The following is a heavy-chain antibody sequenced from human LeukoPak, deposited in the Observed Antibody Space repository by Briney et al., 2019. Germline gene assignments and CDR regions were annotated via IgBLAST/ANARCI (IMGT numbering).Heavy chain of an antibody. D-gene: IGHD3-10*01. CDR3: ARMDGSGSYFGVNWLDP. V-gene: IGHV1-2*02. CDR2: INPYSGGK. J-gene: IGHJ5*02. Sequence: ASVKVSCKTSGYSFTGHYIHWVRQAPGQGLEWMGWINPYSGGKDYAQKFQGRVTMTVDTSKRTANMELRGLTPNDTAVYHCARMDGSGSYFGVNWLDPWGQGTLVTVSS. CDR1: GYSFTGHY.